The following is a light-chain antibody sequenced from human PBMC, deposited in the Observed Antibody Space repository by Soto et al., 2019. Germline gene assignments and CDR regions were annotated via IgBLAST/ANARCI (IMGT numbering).Light chain of an antibody. CDR2: SNY. CDR1: SSNSGDNT. CDR3: ATWEDSLNGVV. Sequence: QSVLTQPPSASGTPGQRVTISCSGSSSNSGDNTVSWFQQVPGMAPKLLIFSNYQRPSGVPDRFSGSKSGTSASLAISGLPSEDETEYYCATWEDSLNGVVFGGGTKLTVL. V-gene: IGLV1-44*01. J-gene: IGLJ2*01.